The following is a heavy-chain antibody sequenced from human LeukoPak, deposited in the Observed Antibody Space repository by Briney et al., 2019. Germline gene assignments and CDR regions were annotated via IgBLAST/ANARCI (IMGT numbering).Heavy chain of an antibody. Sequence: PSETLSLTCSVSGGSISTYYWSWIRQPPGKGLEWIGYIYYSGSTNYNPSLKSRVTISVDTSKNQFSLKLSSVTAADTAVYYCARERDYGDCYFDYWGQGTLVTVSS. J-gene: IGHJ4*02. D-gene: IGHD4-17*01. CDR3: ARERDYGDCYFDY. V-gene: IGHV4-59*01. CDR1: GGSISTYY. CDR2: IYYSGST.